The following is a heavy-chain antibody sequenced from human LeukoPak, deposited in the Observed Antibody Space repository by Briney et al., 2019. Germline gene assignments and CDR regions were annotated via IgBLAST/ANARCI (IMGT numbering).Heavy chain of an antibody. CDR3: ASTYYYDSSGYYSPDY. Sequence: SETLSLTCTVSGGSVSSYYWSWIRQPPGKGLEWIGYIYYCGSTNYNPSLKNRVTISVDTSKNQFSLKLSSVTAADTAVYYCASTYYYDSSGYYSPDYWGQGTLVTVSS. J-gene: IGHJ4*02. V-gene: IGHV4-59*08. D-gene: IGHD3-22*01. CDR1: GGSVSSYY. CDR2: IYYCGST.